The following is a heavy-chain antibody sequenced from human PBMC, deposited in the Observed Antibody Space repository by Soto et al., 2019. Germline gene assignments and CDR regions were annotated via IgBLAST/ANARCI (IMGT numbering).Heavy chain of an antibody. CDR1: GYTFIGYY. CDR3: ALTHGDSPYYDNWFDP. V-gene: IGHV1-2*04. Sequence: QVQLVQSGAEVKKPGASVTVSCKASGYTFIGYYIHWVRQAPGQGLEWMGWINPNSGGTNYAQKLQGWVTMTWDTFISTAYMELSRLTSDDTAVYYCALTHGDSPYYDNWFDPWGQGTLVTVSS. J-gene: IGHJ5*02. CDR2: INPNSGGT. D-gene: IGHD2-21*02.